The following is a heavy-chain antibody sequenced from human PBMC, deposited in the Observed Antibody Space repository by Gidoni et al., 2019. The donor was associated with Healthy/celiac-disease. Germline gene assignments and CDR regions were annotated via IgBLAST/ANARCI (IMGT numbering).Heavy chain of an antibody. CDR3: ARLKGDIVVVD. CDR1: GGSISSSSYY. D-gene: IGHD2-15*01. V-gene: IGHV4-39*01. Sequence: QLQLQESGPGLVKPSETLSLTCPVSGGSISSSSYYWGWIRQPPGKGLEWIGSIYYSGSTYYNPSLKSRVTISVDTSKNQFSLKLSSVTAADTAVYYCARLKGDIVVVDWGQGTLVTVSS. CDR2: IYYSGST. J-gene: IGHJ4*02.